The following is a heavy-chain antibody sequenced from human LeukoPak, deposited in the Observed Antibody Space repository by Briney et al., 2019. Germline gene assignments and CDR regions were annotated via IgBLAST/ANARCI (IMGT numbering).Heavy chain of an antibody. Sequence: GGSLRLSCAASGFTFSSYSMNWVRLAPGKGLEWVSSISSSSSYIYYADSVKGRFTISRDNAKNSLYLQMNSLRAEDTAVYYCARVSRSSWYSLLFDYWGQGTLVTVSS. D-gene: IGHD6-13*01. CDR1: GFTFSSYS. V-gene: IGHV3-21*04. CDR2: ISSSSSYI. J-gene: IGHJ4*02. CDR3: ARVSRSSWYSLLFDY.